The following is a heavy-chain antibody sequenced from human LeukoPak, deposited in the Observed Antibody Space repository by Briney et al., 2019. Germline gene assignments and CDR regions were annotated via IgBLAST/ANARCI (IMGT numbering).Heavy chain of an antibody. J-gene: IGHJ4*02. CDR2: IHSGGST. CDR3: ARGSYSGSYEYCFDY. V-gene: IGHV3-66*01. D-gene: IGHD1-26*01. CDR1: GFTVSSNY. Sequence: PGGSLRLSCAASGFTVSSNYMSWVRQAPGKGLEWVSVIHSGGSTYYADSVKGRFTISRDNSKNTLYLQMNSLRAEDTAVYYCARGSYSGSYEYCFDYWGQGTLVTVSS.